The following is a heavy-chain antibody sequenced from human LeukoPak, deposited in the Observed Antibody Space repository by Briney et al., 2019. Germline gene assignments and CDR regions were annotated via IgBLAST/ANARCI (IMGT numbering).Heavy chain of an antibody. V-gene: IGHV4-59*01. CDR2: IYHSGST. CDR1: GGSLSGYY. D-gene: IGHD3-10*01. J-gene: IGHJ5*02. CDR3: VRGKRRATRNWFDP. Sequence: PSETLSLTCVVSGGSLSGYYWSWIRQTPGKGLEWVGHIYHSGSTNYNTSPTSRVTISLATSNQQFSLKLNSVTAAETALYCCVRGKRRATRNWFDPWGQGTLVTVSS.